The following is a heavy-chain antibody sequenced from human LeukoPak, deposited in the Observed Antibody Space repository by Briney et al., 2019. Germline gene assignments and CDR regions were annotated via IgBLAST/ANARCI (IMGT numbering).Heavy chain of an antibody. D-gene: IGHD6-6*01. Sequence: SETLSLTCTVSGGSISSYYWTWIRQPPGKGLEWIGYIHTSGSTNYNPSLKSRVTISVDTSKNRFSLKLSSVTAADTAVYYCASTYSSSAGYYYYMDVWGKGTTVTVSS. CDR2: IHTSGST. CDR3: ASTYSSSAGYYYYMDV. CDR1: GGSISSYY. V-gene: IGHV4-4*09. J-gene: IGHJ6*03.